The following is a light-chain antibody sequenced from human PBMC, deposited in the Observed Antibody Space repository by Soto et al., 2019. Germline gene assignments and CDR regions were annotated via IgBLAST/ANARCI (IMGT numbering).Light chain of an antibody. CDR3: QKYGSSQWT. J-gene: IGKJ1*01. V-gene: IGKV3-20*01. CDR2: GAS. CDR1: QSVSSRY. Sequence: EIVLTQSPGTLSLSPGERATLSCRASQSVSSRYFAWYQHKPGQAPRLLIYGASSRATGIPDRFSGSGSGTDFTITISRLEPEDLAVYYCQKYGSSQWTFGQGTKVEIK.